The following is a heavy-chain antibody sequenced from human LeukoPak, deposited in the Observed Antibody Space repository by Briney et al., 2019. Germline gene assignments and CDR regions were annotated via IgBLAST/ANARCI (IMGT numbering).Heavy chain of an antibody. Sequence: SETLSLTCAVSGGSISSSNWWNWVRQPPGKGLEWIGEIYHSGSTNYNPSLKSRVTISVDKSKNQFSLKLSSVTAADTAVYYCARGRNSGSYWGQCFDYWGQGTLVTVSS. CDR2: IYHSGST. D-gene: IGHD1-26*01. V-gene: IGHV4-4*02. CDR3: ARGRNSGSYWGQCFDY. J-gene: IGHJ4*02. CDR1: GGSISSSNW.